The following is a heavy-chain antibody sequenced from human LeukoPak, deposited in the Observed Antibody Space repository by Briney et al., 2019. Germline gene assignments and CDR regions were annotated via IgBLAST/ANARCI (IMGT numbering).Heavy chain of an antibody. J-gene: IGHJ4*02. CDR2: ISYDGSNK. V-gene: IGHV3-30-3*01. Sequence: GGSLRLACAASGFTFSSYAMHWVCQAPGKGLEWVAVISYDGSNKYYADSVKGRFTISRDNSKNTLYLQMNSLRAEDTAVYCCARDPGSELPDSFDYWGQGTLVTVSS. D-gene: IGHD2-15*01. CDR3: ARDPGSELPDSFDY. CDR1: GFTFSSYA.